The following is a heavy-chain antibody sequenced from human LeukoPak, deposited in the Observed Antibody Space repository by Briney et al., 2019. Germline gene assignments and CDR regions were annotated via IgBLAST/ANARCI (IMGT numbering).Heavy chain of an antibody. D-gene: IGHD3-10*02. Sequence: SETLSLTCAVSGGSISSYYWNWIRQPPGKGLGWIGYIYYSGSTNYNPSLKSRVTISIDTSKNQLSLQLRSVTAADTAVYYCATDVRGLVPYYFDFWGQGTLVTVSS. CDR1: GGSISSYY. J-gene: IGHJ4*02. CDR2: IYYSGST. CDR3: ATDVRGLVPYYFDF. V-gene: IGHV4-59*01.